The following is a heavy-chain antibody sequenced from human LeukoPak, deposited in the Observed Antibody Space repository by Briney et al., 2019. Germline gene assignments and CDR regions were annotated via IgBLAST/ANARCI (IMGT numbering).Heavy chain of an antibody. J-gene: IGHJ4*02. D-gene: IGHD5-18*01. V-gene: IGHV4-59*08. CDR1: GGSISSYY. CDR3: ARTWIQLWYFDY. CDR2: IYYSGST. Sequence: SETLSLTCTVSGGSISSYYWSWIRQPPRKGLEWIGYIYYSGSTNYNPSLKSRVTISVDTSKNQFSLKLSSVTAADTAVYYCARTWIQLWYFDYWGQGTLVTVSS.